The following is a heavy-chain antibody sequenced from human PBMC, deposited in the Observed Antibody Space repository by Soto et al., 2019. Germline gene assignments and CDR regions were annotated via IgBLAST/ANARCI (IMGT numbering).Heavy chain of an antibody. Sequence: GASEKVSCKASGGTFSSYAISWVRQAPGQGLEWMGGIIPIFGTANYAQKFQGRVTITADESTSTAYMELSSLRSEDTAVYYCAREGSSSWYWFDPWGQGTLVTVSS. CDR3: AREGSSSWYWFDP. D-gene: IGHD6-13*01. CDR2: IIPIFGTA. V-gene: IGHV1-69*13. CDR1: GGTFSSYA. J-gene: IGHJ5*02.